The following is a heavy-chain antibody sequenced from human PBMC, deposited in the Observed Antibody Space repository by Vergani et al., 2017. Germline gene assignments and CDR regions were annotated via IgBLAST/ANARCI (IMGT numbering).Heavy chain of an antibody. V-gene: IGHV4-38-2*02. CDR1: GYSISSGYY. Sequence: QVQLQESGPGLVKPSETLSLTCTVSGYSISSGYYWGWIRQPPGKGLEWIGSIYHSGSTYYNPSLKSRVTISVDTSKNQFSLKLSSVTAADTAVYYCARTRGDSSGWYFYFDYWGQGTLVTVSS. CDR2: IYHSGST. D-gene: IGHD6-19*01. J-gene: IGHJ4*02. CDR3: ARTRGDSSGWYFYFDY.